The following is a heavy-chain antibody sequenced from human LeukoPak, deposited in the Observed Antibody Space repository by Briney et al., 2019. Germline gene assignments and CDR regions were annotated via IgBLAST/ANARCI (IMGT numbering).Heavy chain of an antibody. CDR3: ARERGYGDDWFDP. V-gene: IGHV4-39*07. CDR1: GGSISSSSYY. J-gene: IGHJ5*02. Sequence: SETLSLTCTVSGGSISSSSYYWGWIRQPPGKRLEWIGSIYYSGSTYYNPSLKSRVTISVDTSKNQFSLKLSSVTAADTAVYYCARERGYGDDWFDPWGQGTLVTVSS. D-gene: IGHD4-17*01. CDR2: IYYSGST.